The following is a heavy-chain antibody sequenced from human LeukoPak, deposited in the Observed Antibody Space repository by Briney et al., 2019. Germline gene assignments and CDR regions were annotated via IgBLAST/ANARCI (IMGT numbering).Heavy chain of an antibody. D-gene: IGHD3-10*01. J-gene: IGHJ4*02. Sequence: GGSLRLSCAASGFTFSNYGMHWVRQAPGKGLEWGAFIRYDGNNKYYADSVKGRFTISRDNSKYTLYLQMNSLRAEDTAVYYCARGDYYGSGSYYSFDYWGQGTLVTVSS. V-gene: IGHV3-30*02. CDR3: ARGDYYGSGSYYSFDY. CDR1: GFTFSNYG. CDR2: IRYDGNNK.